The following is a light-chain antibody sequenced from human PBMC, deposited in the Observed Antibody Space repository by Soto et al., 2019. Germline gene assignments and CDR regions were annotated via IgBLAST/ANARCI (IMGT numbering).Light chain of an antibody. CDR1: NIGSKS. CDR3: QVWDSSSDPPYV. CDR2: YDS. V-gene: IGLV3-21*04. J-gene: IGLJ1*01. Sequence: SYELTQPPSVSVAPGKTARITCGGNNIGSKSVHWYQQKPRQAPVLVIYYDSDRPSGIPERFSGSNSGNTATLTISRVEAGDEDDYYCQVWDSSSDPPYVFGTGTKVTVL.